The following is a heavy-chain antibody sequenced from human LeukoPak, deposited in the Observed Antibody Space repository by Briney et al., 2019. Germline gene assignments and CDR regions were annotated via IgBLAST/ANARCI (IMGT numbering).Heavy chain of an antibody. Sequence: SETLSLTCTVSGGSISNYYWNWIRQPAGKGLEWIGRIYSSGSTNYNPSLKSRLTMSVEMSKSQFSLKLKSVTAADTAVYYCAREVVAAAGTVDYWGQGTLVTVSS. CDR2: IYSSGST. D-gene: IGHD6-13*01. CDR1: GGSISNYY. J-gene: IGHJ4*02. V-gene: IGHV4-4*07. CDR3: AREVVAAAGTVDY.